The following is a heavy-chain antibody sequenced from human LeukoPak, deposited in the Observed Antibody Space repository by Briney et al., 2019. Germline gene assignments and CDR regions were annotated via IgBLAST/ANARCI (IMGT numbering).Heavy chain of an antibody. CDR3: VKVKGPYDILTGYFDH. CDR2: ISGSGGST. V-gene: IGHV3-23*01. Sequence: GGSLRLSCAASGFTFSSYAMSWVRQAPGKGLEWVSAISGSGGSTYYADSVKGRFTISRDNSKNTLYLQMSSLRAEDTAVYFCVKVKGPYDILTGYFDHWGQGTLVTVSS. CDR1: GFTFSSYA. J-gene: IGHJ4*02. D-gene: IGHD3-9*01.